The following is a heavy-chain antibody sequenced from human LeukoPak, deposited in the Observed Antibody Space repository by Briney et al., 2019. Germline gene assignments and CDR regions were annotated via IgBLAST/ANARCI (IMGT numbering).Heavy chain of an antibody. CDR2: ISAYNGNT. Sequence: ASVKVSCKASGGTFSSYGISWVRQAPGQGLEWMGWISAYNGNTNYAQKLQGRVTMTTDTSTSTAYMELRSLRSDDTAVYYCARGPYDILTGYYPYYFDYWGQGTLVTVSS. CDR3: ARGPYDILTGYYPYYFDY. CDR1: GGTFSSYG. D-gene: IGHD3-9*01. J-gene: IGHJ4*02. V-gene: IGHV1-18*01.